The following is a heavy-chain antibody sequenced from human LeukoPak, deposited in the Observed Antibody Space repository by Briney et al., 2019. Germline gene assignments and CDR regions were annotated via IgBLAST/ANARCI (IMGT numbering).Heavy chain of an antibody. CDR1: GFTFSDYY. V-gene: IGHV3-11*05. Sequence: PGGSLRLSCAASGFTFSDYYMSWIRQAPGKGLEWVSYISSSSSYTNYADSVKGRFTIPRDNAKNSLYLQMNSLRAEDTAVYYCARDRMGGGDYGDYEVPWTYWGQGTLVTVSS. CDR3: ARDRMGGGDYGDYEVPWTY. D-gene: IGHD4-17*01. J-gene: IGHJ4*02. CDR2: ISSSSSYT.